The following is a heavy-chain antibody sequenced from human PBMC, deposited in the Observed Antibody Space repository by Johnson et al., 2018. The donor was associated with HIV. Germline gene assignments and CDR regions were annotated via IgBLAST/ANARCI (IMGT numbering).Heavy chain of an antibody. CDR1: GFTFSDYY. J-gene: IGHJ3*02. V-gene: IGHV3-11*04. CDR3: ATLPGTYYYDSGGYYYDNDAFDI. D-gene: IGHD3-22*01. Sequence: QVQLVESGGGLVKPGGSLRLSCAASGFTFSDYYMSWIRQAPGKGLEWVSYISSSGSTIYYADSVKGRFTISRDNAKNSLYLQMNSLRAEDTAVYYCATLPGTYYYDSGGYYYDNDAFDIWGQGTKVTVSS. CDR2: ISSSGSTI.